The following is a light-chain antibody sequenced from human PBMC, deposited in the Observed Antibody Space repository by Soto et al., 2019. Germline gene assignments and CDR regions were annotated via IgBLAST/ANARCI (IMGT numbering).Light chain of an antibody. Sequence: QAVVTQPPSVSGAPGQRVTMSCTGSSSNIGAGYDVHWYQQLPGTAPKLLIYVNNNRPSGVPDRFSGSKSGTSASLAITGLQAEDEADYYCQSYDSSLSGVVFGGGTKVTVL. V-gene: IGLV1-40*01. CDR2: VNN. CDR3: QSYDSSLSGVV. CDR1: SSNIGAGYD. J-gene: IGLJ2*01.